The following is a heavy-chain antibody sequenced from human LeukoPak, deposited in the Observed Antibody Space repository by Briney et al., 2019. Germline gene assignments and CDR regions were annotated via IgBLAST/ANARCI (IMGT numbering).Heavy chain of an antibody. CDR3: AILTYYYDSSGYYYDAFDI. J-gene: IGHJ3*02. D-gene: IGHD3-22*01. CDR1: GGSISSYY. CDR2: IYYSGST. Sequence: SETLSLTCTVSGGSISSYYWSWIRQPPGRGLEWIGYIYYSGSTNYNPSLKSRVTISVDTSKNQFSLKLSSVTAADTAVYYCAILTYYYDSSGYYYDAFDIWGQGTMVTVSS. V-gene: IGHV4-59*01.